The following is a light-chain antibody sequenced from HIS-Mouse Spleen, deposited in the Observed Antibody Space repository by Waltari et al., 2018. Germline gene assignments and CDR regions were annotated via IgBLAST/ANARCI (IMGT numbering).Light chain of an antibody. Sequence: EIVLTQSPGTLSLSPGERATLSCRASQSVSSSSLAWYQQKPGQAPRLLIYGASSRATGIPDRFSGSWSGTDFTLTISRLEPEDFAVYYCQQYGSSPTFGGGTKVEIK. V-gene: IGKV3-20*01. CDR2: GAS. CDR1: QSVSSSS. CDR3: QQYGSSPT. J-gene: IGKJ4*01.